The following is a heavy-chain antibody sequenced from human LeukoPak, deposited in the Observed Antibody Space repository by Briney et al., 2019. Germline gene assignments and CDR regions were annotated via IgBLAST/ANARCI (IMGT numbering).Heavy chain of an antibody. V-gene: IGHV3-23*01. Sequence: PGGSLRLSCAASGFTFSSYAMGWVRQAPGKGLEWVSAISGSGGSTYYADSVKGRFTISRDNSKNTLYLQMNSLRAEDTAVYYCAKDDILTGYSVLDYWGQGTLVTVSS. CDR2: ISGSGGST. D-gene: IGHD3-9*01. J-gene: IGHJ4*02. CDR1: GFTFSSYA. CDR3: AKDDILTGYSVLDY.